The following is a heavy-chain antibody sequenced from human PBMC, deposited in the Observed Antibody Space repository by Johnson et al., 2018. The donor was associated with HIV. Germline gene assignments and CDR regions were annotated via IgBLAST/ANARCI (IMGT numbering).Heavy chain of an antibody. D-gene: IGHD2-2*01. V-gene: IGHV3-13*01. CDR2: IGTAGDT. CDR1: GFTFSSYD. Sequence: VQLVESGGGMVRPGRSLRLSCAASGFTFSSYDMHWVRQATGKGLEWVSAIGTAGDTYYPGSVKGRFTISRDNAKNSLYLQMNSLRVEDTALYYCAKDGDDGDEADGTKGAFDIWGQGTMVTVSS. J-gene: IGHJ3*02. CDR3: AKDGDDGDEADGTKGAFDI.